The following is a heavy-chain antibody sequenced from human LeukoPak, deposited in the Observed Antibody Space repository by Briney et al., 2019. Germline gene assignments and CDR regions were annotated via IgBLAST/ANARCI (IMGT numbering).Heavy chain of an antibody. CDR2: ISWNSGSI. CDR1: GFTFDDYA. J-gene: IGHJ4*02. V-gene: IGHV3-9*01. CDR3: AKAHLLSFIVVVPAAVGMDY. D-gene: IGHD2-2*01. Sequence: PGGSLRLSCAASGFTFDDYAMHWVRQAPGKGLEWVSGISWNSGSIGYADSVKGRFTISRDNSKNTLYLQMNSLRAEDTAVYYCAKAHLLSFIVVVPAAVGMDYWGQGTLVTVSS.